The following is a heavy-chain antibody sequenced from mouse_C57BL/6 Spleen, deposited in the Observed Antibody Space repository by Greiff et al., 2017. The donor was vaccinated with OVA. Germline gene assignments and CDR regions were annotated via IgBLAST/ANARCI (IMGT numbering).Heavy chain of an antibody. J-gene: IGHJ3*01. CDR2: ISYDGSN. Sequence: EVHLVESGPGLVKPSQSLSLTCSVTGYSITSGYYWNWIRQFPGNKLEWMGYISYDGSNNYNPSLKNRISITRDTSKNQFFLKLNSVTTEDTATYYCARESYYSNYLFAYWGQGTLVTVSA. D-gene: IGHD2-5*01. V-gene: IGHV3-6*01. CDR1: GYSITSGYY. CDR3: ARESYYSNYLFAY.